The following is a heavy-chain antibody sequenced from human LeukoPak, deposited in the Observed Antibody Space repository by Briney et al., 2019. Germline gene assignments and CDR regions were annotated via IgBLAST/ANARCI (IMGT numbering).Heavy chain of an antibody. J-gene: IGHJ6*03. CDR2: IFYGGGT. D-gene: IGHD6-6*01. CDR3: ARDWGVSARPGYMDV. Sequence: SETLSLTSTVSGGSISYYFWSWIRQPAGKVLEWIGYIFYGGGTNYNPSFKSRLTISVDTSKNQFSLKLSSVTAADTAVYYCARDWGVSARPGYMDVWGKGTTVTVSS. CDR1: GGSISYYF. V-gene: IGHV4-59*01.